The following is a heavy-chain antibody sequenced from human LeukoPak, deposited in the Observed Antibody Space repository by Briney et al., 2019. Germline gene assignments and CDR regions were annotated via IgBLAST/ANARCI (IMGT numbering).Heavy chain of an antibody. V-gene: IGHV4-34*01. CDR2: INHSGST. CDR3: ARRPIVVVNRDGDDAFDI. Sequence: KASETLSLTCAVYDGSFSGYYWSWIRQPPGKGLEWIGEINHSGSTNYNPSLKSRVTISVDTSKNQFSLKLSSVTAADTAVYYCARRPIVVVNRDGDDAFDIWGQGTMVTVSS. D-gene: IGHD3-22*01. J-gene: IGHJ3*02. CDR1: DGSFSGYY.